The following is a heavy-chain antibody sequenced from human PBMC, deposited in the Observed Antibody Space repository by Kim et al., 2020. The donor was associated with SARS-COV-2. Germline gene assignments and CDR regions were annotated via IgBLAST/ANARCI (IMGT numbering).Heavy chain of an antibody. CDR3: AARDTDHVPGGI. J-gene: IGHJ4*02. D-gene: IGHD3-10*02. V-gene: IGHV3-7*01. Sequence: YYVDAVKGRFTMSRDNDKNSLYLQMSSLRTEDTAIYYCAARDTDHVPGGIWGQGTLVSVSS.